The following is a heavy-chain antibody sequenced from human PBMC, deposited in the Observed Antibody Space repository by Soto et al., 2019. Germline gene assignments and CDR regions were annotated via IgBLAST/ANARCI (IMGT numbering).Heavy chain of an antibody. CDR1: GGSISSSSYY. Sequence: QLQLQESGPGLVKPSETLSLTCPVSGGSISSSSYYWGWIRQPPGKGLEWIGSFYYSGSSYYIPSFKSRVTSSVETSKNQCALKRSSVTGADTAVYYCARQARNWNYFDYWGQGTLVTVSS. CDR2: FYYSGSS. D-gene: IGHD1-1*01. V-gene: IGHV4-39*01. CDR3: ARQARNWNYFDY. J-gene: IGHJ4*02.